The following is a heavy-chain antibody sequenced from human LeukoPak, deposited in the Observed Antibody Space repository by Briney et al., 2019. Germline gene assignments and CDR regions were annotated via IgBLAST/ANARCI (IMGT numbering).Heavy chain of an antibody. CDR2: ISAYNGNT. CDR1: GYTFTSYG. Sequence: GASVKVSCKASGYTFTSYGISWVRQAPGQGLEWMGWISAYNGNTNYAQRLQGRVTMTTDTSTSTAYMELRSLRSDDTAVYYCARGVVVPAAPIYYYYYYMDVWGKGTTVTVSS. V-gene: IGHV1-18*01. CDR3: ARGVVVPAAPIYYYYYYMDV. J-gene: IGHJ6*03. D-gene: IGHD2-2*01.